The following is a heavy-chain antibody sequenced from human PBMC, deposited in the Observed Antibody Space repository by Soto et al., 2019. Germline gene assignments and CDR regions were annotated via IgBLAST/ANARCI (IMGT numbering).Heavy chain of an antibody. J-gene: IGHJ4*02. V-gene: IGHV2-5*02. CDR2: IYWDDDK. D-gene: IGHD5-12*01. CDR3: SHSLLASPHVDY. CDR1: GFSLSTSGVG. Sequence: QITLKESGPTLVKPTQTLTLTCTFSGFSLSTSGVGVGWIRQPPGKALEWLALIYWDDDKLYSPSLKSRLNITKDTSKNQVVLTTTNMDPVDTATYYCSHSLLASPHVDYWGQGTLVTVSS.